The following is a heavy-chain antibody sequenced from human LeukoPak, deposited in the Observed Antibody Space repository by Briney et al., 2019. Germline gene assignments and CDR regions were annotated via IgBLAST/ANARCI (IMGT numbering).Heavy chain of an antibody. CDR1: GGSFSGYY. J-gene: IGHJ2*01. CDR2: INHSGST. V-gene: IGHV4-34*01. CDR3: ARGQAFDL. Sequence: SETLSLTCAVYGGSFSGYYGSWIRQPPGKGLEWIGEINHSGSTNYNPSLKSRVTISVDTSKNQFSLKLSSVTAADTAVYYCARGQAFDLWGRGTLVTVSS.